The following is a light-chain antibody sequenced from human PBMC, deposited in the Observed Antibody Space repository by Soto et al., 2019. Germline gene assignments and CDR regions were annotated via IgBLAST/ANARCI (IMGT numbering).Light chain of an antibody. V-gene: IGKV3-20*01. J-gene: IGKJ4*02. CDR3: RQYGRTLGFA. Sequence: IMLTQSPGTLSLSPWERATLSCRARHSVSANFFAGYQENAVPAPSLLIYGASTRPTGIPDRFSGSASETDFTLTISRLEPEDFAGYYWRQYGRTLGFAFGGGTKVAIK. CDR1: HSVSANF. CDR2: GAS.